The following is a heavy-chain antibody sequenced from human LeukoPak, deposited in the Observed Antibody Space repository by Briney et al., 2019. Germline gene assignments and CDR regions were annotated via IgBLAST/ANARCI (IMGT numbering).Heavy chain of an antibody. J-gene: IGHJ4*02. V-gene: IGHV4-59*01. CDR3: ARCGGHCSVGSCIYYFDY. Sequence: SSETLSLTCTVSGGSISSYYWSWIRQPPGKGLERIGYIYYSGSTNYNPSLKSRVTISVDTSKNQFSLKLSSVTAADTAVYYCARCGGHCSVGSCIYYFDYWGQGTLVTVSS. D-gene: IGHD2-15*01. CDR2: IYYSGST. CDR1: GGSISSYY.